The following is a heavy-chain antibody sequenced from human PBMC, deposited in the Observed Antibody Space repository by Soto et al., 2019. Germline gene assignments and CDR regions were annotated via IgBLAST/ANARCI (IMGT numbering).Heavy chain of an antibody. CDR3: ARMASSGSLNWFDP. J-gene: IGHJ5*02. D-gene: IGHD3-10*01. Sequence: QVQLVQSGAEVKKPGASVKVSCKASGYTFTNYDISWVRQATGQGLEWMGWMNPGSGNTGYAHKFQGRVTMTRKLSISTAYMELSRLGSDDTAIYYCARMASSGSLNWFDPWGQGTLVTVSS. CDR2: MNPGSGNT. V-gene: IGHV1-8*01. CDR1: GYTFTNYD.